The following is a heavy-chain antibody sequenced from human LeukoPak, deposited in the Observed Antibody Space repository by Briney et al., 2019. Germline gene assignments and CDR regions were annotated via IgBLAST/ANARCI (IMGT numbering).Heavy chain of an antibody. V-gene: IGHV1-8*01. CDR3: AREGSCGGDCYNPTL. CDR2: MNPNSGNT. J-gene: IGHJ4*02. CDR1: GYTFTSYD. D-gene: IGHD2-21*02. Sequence: ASVKVSCKASGYTFTSYDINWVRQATGQGLEWMGWMNPNSGNTGYAQKFQGRVTMTRNTSISTAYMELSSLRSEDTAVYYCAREGSCGGDCYNPTLWGQGTLVTVSS.